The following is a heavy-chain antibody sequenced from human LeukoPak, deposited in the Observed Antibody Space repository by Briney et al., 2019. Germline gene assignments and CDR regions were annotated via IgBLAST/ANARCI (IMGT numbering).Heavy chain of an antibody. Sequence: RAGRSLRLSCAASGFTFNLYSMNWVRQAPGKGLEWVSYISSSSSTIYYADSVKGRFTISRDNAKNSLYLQMNSLRDEDTAVYYCARDLSATYYFDFWGQGTPVTVSS. J-gene: IGHJ4*02. D-gene: IGHD3-10*01. CDR2: ISSSSSTI. V-gene: IGHV3-48*02. CDR3: ARDLSATYYFDF. CDR1: GFTFNLYS.